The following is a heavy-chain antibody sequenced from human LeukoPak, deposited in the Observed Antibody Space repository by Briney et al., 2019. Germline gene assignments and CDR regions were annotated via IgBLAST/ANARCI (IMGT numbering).Heavy chain of an antibody. CDR1: GFIFSSYW. V-gene: IGHV3-7*01. D-gene: IGHD2-21*01. CDR2: IEQDGSDK. J-gene: IGHJ4*02. CDR3: AREIKGGDCFDC. Sequence: PGGPLRLSCAASGFIFSSYWMSWVRQAPGRGLEWVANIEQDGSDKYYVGSVKGRFTISRDNAKNSLFLQMNSLRAEDTAVYYCAREIKGGDCFDCWGQGTPVTVSS.